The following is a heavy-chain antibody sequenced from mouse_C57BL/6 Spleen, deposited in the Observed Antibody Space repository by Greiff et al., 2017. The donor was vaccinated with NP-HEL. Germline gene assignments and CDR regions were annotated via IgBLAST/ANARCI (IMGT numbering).Heavy chain of an antibody. D-gene: IGHD1-1*01. Sequence: QVQLQQPGAELVRPGSSVKLSCKASGYTFTSYWMDWVKQRPGQGLEWIGNIYPSDSETHYNQKFKDKATLTVDKSSSTAYMQLSSLTSEDSAVYYCAITTVVRNYFDYWGQGTTLTVSS. CDR1: GYTFTSYW. J-gene: IGHJ2*01. V-gene: IGHV1-61*01. CDR3: AITTVVRNYFDY. CDR2: IYPSDSET.